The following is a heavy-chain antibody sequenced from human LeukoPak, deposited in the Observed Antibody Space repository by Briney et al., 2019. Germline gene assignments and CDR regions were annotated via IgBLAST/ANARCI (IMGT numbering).Heavy chain of an antibody. D-gene: IGHD3-10*02. Sequence: VASVKVSCKASGYTFTGYYMHWVRQAPGQGLEWMGWINPNSGGTNYAQKFQGRVTMTRDTSISTAYMELNSLRAEDTAVYYCAELGITMIGGVWGKGTTVTISS. CDR1: GYTFTGYY. J-gene: IGHJ6*04. CDR3: AELGITMIGGV. V-gene: IGHV1-2*02. CDR2: INPNSGGT.